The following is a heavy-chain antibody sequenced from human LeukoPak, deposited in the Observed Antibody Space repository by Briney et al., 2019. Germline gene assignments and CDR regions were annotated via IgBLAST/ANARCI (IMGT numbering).Heavy chain of an antibody. J-gene: IGHJ4*02. CDR2: ISGSGGST. Sequence: GGSLRLSCAASGFTFSSYAMSWVRQAPGKGLEWVSAISGSGGSTYYADSVKGRFTISRDNAKNSPYLQMNSLRAEDTAVYYCARGMRGIVVVPAAVDYWGQGTLVTVSS. V-gene: IGHV3-23*01. CDR3: ARGMRGIVVVPAAVDY. CDR1: GFTFSSYA. D-gene: IGHD2-2*01.